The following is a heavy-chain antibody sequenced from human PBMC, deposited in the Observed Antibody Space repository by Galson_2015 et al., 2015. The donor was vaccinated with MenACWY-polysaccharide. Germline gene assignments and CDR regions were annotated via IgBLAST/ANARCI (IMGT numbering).Heavy chain of an antibody. CDR3: ARDVSTEEGATPRDFDH. CDR2: INAGNGNM. D-gene: IGHD1-26*01. J-gene: IGHJ4*02. CDR1: GYTFTSYA. V-gene: IGHV1-3*01. Sequence: SVKVSCKASGYTFTSYAMFWVRQAPGQRLEYLGWINAGNGNMKYSQKFQGRVTITRDTSATTAYVELSSLRSEDTAVYYCARDVSTEEGATPRDFDHWGQRTLVTVSS.